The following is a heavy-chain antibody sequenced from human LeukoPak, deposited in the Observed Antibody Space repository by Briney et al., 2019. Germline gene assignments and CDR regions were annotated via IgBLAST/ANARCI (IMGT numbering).Heavy chain of an antibody. J-gene: IGHJ6*02. CDR1: GFTFSSYA. CDR2: TGTSGGSA. V-gene: IGHV3-23*01. CDR3: AKLGKGGSGVYYYGMDV. Sequence: GGSLRLSCAASGFTFSSYAMTWVRQAPGKGLEGVSVTGTSGGSAYNAQSVKGRFTISRDNSKNTLSLQMNSLRAEDTAVYYCAKLGKGGSGVYYYGMDVWGQGTTVTVSS. D-gene: IGHD3-16*01.